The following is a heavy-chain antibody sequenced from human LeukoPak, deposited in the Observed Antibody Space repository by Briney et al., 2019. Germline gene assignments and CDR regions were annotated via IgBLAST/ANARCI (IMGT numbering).Heavy chain of an antibody. J-gene: IGHJ4*02. D-gene: IGHD2-15*01. CDR1: GFTFSRYT. CDR3: AREGGRGSSNLDYFGY. Sequence: GGSLRLSCAASGFTFSRYTINWVRQAPGKGLEWVSSISSNGAYIYYADSMEGRFTISRDNAKNSPSLQMDSLRAEDTAIYYCAREGGRGSSNLDYFGYWGQGMLVTVSS. CDR2: ISSNGAYI. V-gene: IGHV3-21*01.